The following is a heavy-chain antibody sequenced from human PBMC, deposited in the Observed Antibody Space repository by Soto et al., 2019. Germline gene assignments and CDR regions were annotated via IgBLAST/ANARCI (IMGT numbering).Heavy chain of an antibody. D-gene: IGHD3-10*01. V-gene: IGHV4-30-4*01. Sequence: SETLSLTCTVSGGSISSGDYYWSWIRQPPGKGLEWIGYIYYSGSTYYNPSLKSRVTISVDTSKNQFSLKLSSVTAADTAVYYCARDGKFRFGELFRDGLPYGYYGMDVWGQGTTVTVSS. CDR1: GGSISSGDYY. CDR3: ARDGKFRFGELFRDGLPYGYYGMDV. J-gene: IGHJ6*02. CDR2: IYYSGST.